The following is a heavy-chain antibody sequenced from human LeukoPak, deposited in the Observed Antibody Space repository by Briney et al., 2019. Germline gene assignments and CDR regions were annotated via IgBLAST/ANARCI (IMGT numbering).Heavy chain of an antibody. CDR1: GFTFRSHA. Sequence: PGRSLRLPCGASGFTFRSHAMHWVRHAPGKALEWVVAISYDGTNKYYADSVKGRFTISRDNSKNTLYLQMNSLRAEDTAVYYWARDQNYSFDCWGQGSLVTVSS. CDR2: ISYDGTNK. V-gene: IGHV3-30-3*01. CDR3: ARDQNYSFDC. J-gene: IGHJ4*02. D-gene: IGHD1-7*01.